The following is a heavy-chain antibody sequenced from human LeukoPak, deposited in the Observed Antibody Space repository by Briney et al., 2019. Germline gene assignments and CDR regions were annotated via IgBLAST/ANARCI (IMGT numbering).Heavy chain of an antibody. CDR1: GFIFNNYG. Sequence: PGRSLRLSCAASGFIFNNYGLIWVRRAPGKGLQWVSAISNDGGGITYADFVKGRFTISRDNSKNTLFLQMNSLRAEDTALYYCAKGGSGYFLDLWGQGTLVTVSS. J-gene: IGHJ5*02. D-gene: IGHD5-12*01. CDR2: ISNDGGGI. CDR3: AKGGSGYFLDL. V-gene: IGHV3-23*01.